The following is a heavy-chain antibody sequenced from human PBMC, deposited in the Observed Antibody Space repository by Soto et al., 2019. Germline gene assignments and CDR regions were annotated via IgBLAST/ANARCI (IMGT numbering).Heavy chain of an antibody. Sequence: TLSLTCNVSGDSITTDGYSWSWMRQPPGKGLVWLGYIYHTRTAYYNPSLKSLVTLSVDRSKNQFSLSLSSRTAADAALYFCARDAWESLFDFWGQGTLVTVSS. CDR3: ARDAWESLFDF. D-gene: IGHD1-26*01. J-gene: IGHJ4*02. V-gene: IGHV4-30-2*01. CDR1: GDSITTDGYS. CDR2: IYHTRTA.